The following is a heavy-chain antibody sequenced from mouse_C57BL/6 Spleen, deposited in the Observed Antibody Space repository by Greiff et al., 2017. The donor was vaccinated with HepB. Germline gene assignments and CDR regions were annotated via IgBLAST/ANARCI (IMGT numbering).Heavy chain of an antibody. CDR3: ARERVAPYYAMDY. V-gene: IGHV3-6*01. CDR2: ISYDGSN. J-gene: IGHJ4*01. Sequence: DVKLQESGPGLVKPSQSLSLTCSVTGYSITSGYYWNWIRQFPGNKLEWMGYISYDGSNNYNPSLKNRISITRDTSKNQFFLKLNSVTTEDTATYYCARERVAPYYAMDYWGQGTSVTVSS. D-gene: IGHD1-1*02. CDR1: GYSITSGYY.